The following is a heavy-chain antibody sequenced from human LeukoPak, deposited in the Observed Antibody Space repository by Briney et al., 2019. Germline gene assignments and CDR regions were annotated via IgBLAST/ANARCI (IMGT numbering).Heavy chain of an antibody. CDR2: IYSAGNT. Sequence: PGGSLRLSCTVSGFIVGSNSMSWVRQAPGKGLEWVSFIYSAGNTHYSDSVKGRFTISIDNSKNTLYLQMNSLRAEDTAVYYCARRAGAYSHPYDYWGQGTLVTVSS. J-gene: IGHJ4*02. CDR1: GFIVGSNS. D-gene: IGHD4/OR15-4a*01. CDR3: ARRAGAYSHPYDY. V-gene: IGHV3-53*01.